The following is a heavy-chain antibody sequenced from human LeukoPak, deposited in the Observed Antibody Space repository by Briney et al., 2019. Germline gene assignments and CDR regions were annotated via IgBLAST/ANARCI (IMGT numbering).Heavy chain of an antibody. CDR2: IIPIFGIA. CDR3: ARDLGYDYGDD. J-gene: IGHJ4*02. V-gene: IGHV1-69*05. CDR1: GGTFSSYA. Sequence: SVKVSCKASGGTFSSYAISWVRQAPGQGLEWMGRIIPIFGIANYAQKFQGRVTITTDESTSTAYMELSSLRSEDTAVYYCARDLGYDYGDDWGQGTLVTVSS. D-gene: IGHD3-22*01.